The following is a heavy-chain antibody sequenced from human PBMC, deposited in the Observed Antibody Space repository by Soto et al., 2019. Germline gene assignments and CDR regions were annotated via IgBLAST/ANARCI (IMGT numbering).Heavy chain of an antibody. D-gene: IGHD6-13*01. J-gene: IGHJ6*02. Sequence: SETLSLTCTVSGGSISGYYWSWVRQPPGKRLEYIGYIYYRGSTNYNPSLKSQVTMSVDTSRNLFSLKVNSVTAADTAVYYCARQQLLPYYYSLDVWGQGTTVTGLL. V-gene: IGHV4-59*01. CDR2: IYYRGST. CDR1: GGSISGYY. CDR3: ARQQLLPYYYSLDV.